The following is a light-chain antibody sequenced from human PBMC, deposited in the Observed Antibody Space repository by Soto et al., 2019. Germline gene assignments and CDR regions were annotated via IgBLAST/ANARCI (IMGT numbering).Light chain of an antibody. CDR2: ETS. V-gene: IGKV1-13*02. Sequence: AIQLTQSPPSLSASVGDRVTITGRASQGINTGIAWYQQKPGKSPKLLIYETSNLASGVSLRFSGTGYGTQFSLTIGGLQPEDFATYHCQQFSAYPLTFGGGTKVEIK. J-gene: IGKJ4*01. CDR3: QQFSAYPLT. CDR1: QGINTG.